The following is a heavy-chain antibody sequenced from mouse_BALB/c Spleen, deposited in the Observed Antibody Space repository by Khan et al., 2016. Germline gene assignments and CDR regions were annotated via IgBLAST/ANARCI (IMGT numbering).Heavy chain of an antibody. Sequence: QIQLVQSGPELKKPGETVKISCKASGYTFTNYGMTWVKQAPGKGLKWMGWINTNTGEPTYAEEIKGRFAFSLETSASTAYLQINNLKNEDTATYFFARYGTGTWFAYWGQGTLVTVSA. CDR2: INTNTGEP. V-gene: IGHV9-3*02. D-gene: IGHD2-1*01. CDR3: ARYGTGTWFAY. J-gene: IGHJ3*01. CDR1: GYTFTNYG.